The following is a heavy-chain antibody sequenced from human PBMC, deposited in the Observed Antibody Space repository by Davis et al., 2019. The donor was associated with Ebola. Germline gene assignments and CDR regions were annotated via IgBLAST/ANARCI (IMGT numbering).Heavy chain of an antibody. CDR3: ARNPLLLWDLGMDV. CDR1: GGSISSGDYY. J-gene: IGHJ6*02. D-gene: IGHD3-10*01. Sequence: PSETLSLTSNVSGGSISSGDYYRSWIRQPPGKGLEWIGYIYYSGSTYYNPSLKSRVTISVDTSKNQFSLKLSSVTAADTAVYYCARNPLLLWDLGMDVWGQGTTVTVSS. CDR2: IYYSGST. V-gene: IGHV4-30-4*01.